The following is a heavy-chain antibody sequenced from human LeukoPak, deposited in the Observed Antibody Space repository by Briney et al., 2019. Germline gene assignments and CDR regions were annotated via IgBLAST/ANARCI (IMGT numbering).Heavy chain of an antibody. CDR3: ARERSGYSYGYDY. Sequence: NSGGSLRLSCAASGFTFSSYSMNWVRQAPGKGLEWISSISGSSTYIYYADSLKGRFTISRDSAKNSLFLHMNSLRAEDTAVYYCARERSGYSYGYDYWGQGTLVIVSS. D-gene: IGHD5-18*01. CDR2: ISGSSTYI. J-gene: IGHJ4*02. V-gene: IGHV3-21*01. CDR1: GFTFSSYS.